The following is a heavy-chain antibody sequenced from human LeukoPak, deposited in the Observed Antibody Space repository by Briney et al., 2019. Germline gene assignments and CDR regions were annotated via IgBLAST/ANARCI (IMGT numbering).Heavy chain of an antibody. D-gene: IGHD6-13*01. V-gene: IGHV3-53*01. Sequence: GGSLRLSCAASGFTVSSNYMSWVRQAPGKGLEWVSVIYSGGSTYYADSVKGRFTISRDNSKNTLYLQMNSLRAEDTAIYYCPRGAAAGRFDYWGQGTLVTVSS. CDR3: PRGAAAGRFDY. CDR1: GFTVSSNY. CDR2: IYSGGST. J-gene: IGHJ4*02.